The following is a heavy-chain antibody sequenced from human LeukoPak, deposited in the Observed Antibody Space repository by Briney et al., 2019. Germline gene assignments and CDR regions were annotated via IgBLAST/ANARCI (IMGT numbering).Heavy chain of an antibody. V-gene: IGHV4-4*07. CDR3: ARDISYYYDSSGSPDY. CDR2: ICTSGST. D-gene: IGHD3-22*01. Sequence: SETLSLTCTVSGGSISSYYWSWIRQPAGKGLEWIGRICTSGSTNYNPSLKSRVTMSVDTSKNQFSLKLSSVTAADTAVYYCARDISYYYDSSGSPDYWGQGTLVTVSS. J-gene: IGHJ4*02. CDR1: GGSISSYY.